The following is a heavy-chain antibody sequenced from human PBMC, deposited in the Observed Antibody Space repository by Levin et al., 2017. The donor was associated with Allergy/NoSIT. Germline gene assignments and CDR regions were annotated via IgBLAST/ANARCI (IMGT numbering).Heavy chain of an antibody. J-gene: IGHJ2*01. CDR3: ARDPFNEGYFDL. CDR1: GFTVSSNY. Sequence: GESLKISCAASGFTVSSNYMSWVRQAPGKGLEWVSVIYSGGSTYYADSVKGRFTISRDNSKNTLYLQMNSLRAEDTAVYYCARDPFNEGYFDLWGRGTLVTVSS. CDR2: IYSGGST. V-gene: IGHV3-53*01.